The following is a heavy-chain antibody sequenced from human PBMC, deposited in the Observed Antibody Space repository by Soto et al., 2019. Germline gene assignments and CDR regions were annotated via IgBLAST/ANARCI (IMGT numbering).Heavy chain of an antibody. J-gene: IGHJ3*02. V-gene: IGHV4-59*11. Sequence: SLTCTVSGGSIISHLWSWIRQPPGKGLEWIGYVSHSGSTTHNPSLKSRVTISLDTSKNQVSLQLRSVTAADTAVYYCAREGPLSGDAFDIWGRGTKVTVSS. D-gene: IGHD3-16*01. CDR2: VSHSGST. CDR3: AREGPLSGDAFDI. CDR1: GGSIISHL.